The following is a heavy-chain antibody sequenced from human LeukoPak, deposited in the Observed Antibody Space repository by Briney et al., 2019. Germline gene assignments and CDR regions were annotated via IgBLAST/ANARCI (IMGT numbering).Heavy chain of an antibody. CDR1: GGSISNFY. D-gene: IGHD6-6*01. V-gene: IGHV4-4*07. Sequence: NPSETLSLTCTASGGSISNFYWSWIRQPAGKGLEWIGRIHTSGNTDYNPSLKSRVTMSLDTSKNQFSLRLNSMTAADTAVYYCAREGSATARPFVSNDCWGQGTLVTVSS. CDR2: IHTSGNT. J-gene: IGHJ4*02. CDR3: AREGSATARPFVSNDC.